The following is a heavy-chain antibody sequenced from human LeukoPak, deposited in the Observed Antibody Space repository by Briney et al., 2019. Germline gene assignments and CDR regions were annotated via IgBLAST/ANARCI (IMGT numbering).Heavy chain of an antibody. D-gene: IGHD3-3*01. CDR2: IYSGGST. CDR1: GFTVSSNY. Sequence: QPGGSLGLSCAASGFTVSSNYMSWVRQAPGKGLEWVSVIYSGGSTYYADSVKGRFTISRDNSKNTLYLQMNSLRAENTAVYYCASSLEGNFWSGYHFWGQGTLVTVSS. V-gene: IGHV3-66*01. J-gene: IGHJ4*02. CDR3: ASSLEGNFWSGYHF.